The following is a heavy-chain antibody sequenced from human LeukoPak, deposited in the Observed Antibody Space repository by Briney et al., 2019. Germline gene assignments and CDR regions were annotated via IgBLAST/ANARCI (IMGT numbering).Heavy chain of an antibody. CDR1: GGTFSSYA. V-gene: IGHV1-69*04. Sequence: SVKVSCKASGGTFSSYAISWVRQAPGQGLEWMGRIIPILGIANYAQKFQGRVTITADKSTSAAYMELSSLRSEDTAVYYCARDAFGSTARYYYCGMDVWGQGTTVTVSS. D-gene: IGHD1-1*01. J-gene: IGHJ6*02. CDR2: IIPILGIA. CDR3: ARDAFGSTARYYYCGMDV.